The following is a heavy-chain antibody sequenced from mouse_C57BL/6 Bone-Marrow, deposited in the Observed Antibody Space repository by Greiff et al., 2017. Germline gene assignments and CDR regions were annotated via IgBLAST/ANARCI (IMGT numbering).Heavy chain of an antibody. CDR3: AVGYGNPWFAY. D-gene: IGHD2-1*01. CDR2: IDPSDSYT. V-gene: IGHV1-69*01. CDR1: GYTFTSYW. Sequence: QVQLKQPGAELVMPGASVKLSCKASGYTFTSYWMHWVKQRPGQGLEWIGEIDPSDSYTNYNQKFKGKSTLTVDKSSSTAYMQLSSLTSEDSAVYYCAVGYGNPWFAYWGQGTLVTVSA. J-gene: IGHJ3*01.